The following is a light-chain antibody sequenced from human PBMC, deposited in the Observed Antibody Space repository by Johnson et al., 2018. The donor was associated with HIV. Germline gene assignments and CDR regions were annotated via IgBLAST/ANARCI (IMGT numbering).Light chain of an antibody. CDR3: GTWDSSLRENV. Sequence: QSVLTQPPSVSAAPGQKVTISCSGSSSNIGNNYVSWYQQLPGTAPKLLIYESNKRPSGIPDRFSGSKSGTSATLGITGLQTGDEADYYCGTWDSSLRENVFGTGTKVTVL. CDR1: SSNIGNNY. J-gene: IGLJ1*01. V-gene: IGLV1-51*02. CDR2: ESN.